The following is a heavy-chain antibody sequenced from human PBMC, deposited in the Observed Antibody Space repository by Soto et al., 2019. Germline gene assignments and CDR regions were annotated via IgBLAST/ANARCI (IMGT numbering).Heavy chain of an antibody. V-gene: IGHV4-59*08. CDR2: IYYSGST. CDR1: GGSISSYY. CDR3: ARLKGYCVSTNCHGYYGTEV. J-gene: IGHJ6*02. Sequence: SETLSLTCTVSGGSISSYYWSWIRQPPGKGLEWIGYIYYSGSTNYNPSLKSRVTISVDTSKNQFSLKLSSVTAADTAVYYCARLKGYCVSTNCHGYYGTEVSGQGTTAT. D-gene: IGHD2-2*01.